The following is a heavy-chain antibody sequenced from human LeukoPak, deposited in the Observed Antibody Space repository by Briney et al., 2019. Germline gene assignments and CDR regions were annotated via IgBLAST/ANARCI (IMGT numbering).Heavy chain of an antibody. CDR3: ASGELDSLYYFDY. J-gene: IGHJ4*02. D-gene: IGHD1-1*01. CDR1: GFTFSTYL. V-gene: IGHV3-74*01. CDR2: IHGDGIST. Sequence: EPGGSLRLSCAASGFTFSTYLMHWVRQAPGKGLVWVSRIHGDGISTTYADSVKGRFTISRDNAKNTLYLQMNSLRAEDTAVYFCASGELDSLYYFDYWGQGTLVTVSS.